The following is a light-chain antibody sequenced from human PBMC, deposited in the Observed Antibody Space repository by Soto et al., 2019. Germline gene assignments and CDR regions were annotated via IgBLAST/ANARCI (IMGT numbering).Light chain of an antibody. V-gene: IGLV2-11*01. CDR2: DVS. CDR1: SSDVGGYIY. CDR3: CSYASSYTHYV. Sequence: QSALTQPRSVSGSPGQSITISCTGTSSDVGGYIYVSWYRQHPGKAPKLMIYDVSKRPSGVPDRFSGSKSGNTASLTISGLQAEDEADYYCCSYASSYTHYVFGTGTKLTVL. J-gene: IGLJ1*01.